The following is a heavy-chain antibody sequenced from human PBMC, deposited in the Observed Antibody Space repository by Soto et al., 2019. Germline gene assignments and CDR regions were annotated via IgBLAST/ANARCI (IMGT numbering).Heavy chain of an antibody. CDR3: SSFFRALADSFDI. D-gene: IGHD3-3*02. CDR2: IKSKTDGGTK. CDR1: GFTFSNAW. V-gene: IGHV3-15*01. Sequence: GGSLRLSCAASGFTFSNAWMSWVRQAPGKGLEWVGRIKSKTDGGTKDYASPVKGRFTNSRDDSKNSLYLQMNSLETEDTAVYYWSSFFRALADSFDIWGQGTMVTVSS. J-gene: IGHJ3*02.